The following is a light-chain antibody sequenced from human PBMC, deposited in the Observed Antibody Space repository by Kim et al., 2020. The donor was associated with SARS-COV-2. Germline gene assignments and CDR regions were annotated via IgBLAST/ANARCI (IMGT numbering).Light chain of an antibody. CDR2: EVS. J-gene: IGLJ3*02. Sequence: QSALTQPASVSGSPGQSITISCTGTSSDVGGYKYVSWYQQHPGKAPKLMIYEVSNRPSGVSNRFSGSKSGNTASLTISGLQSEDEADYYCSSYTSSSTPVFGGGTQLTVL. V-gene: IGLV2-14*01. CDR1: SSDVGGYKY. CDR3: SSYTSSSTPV.